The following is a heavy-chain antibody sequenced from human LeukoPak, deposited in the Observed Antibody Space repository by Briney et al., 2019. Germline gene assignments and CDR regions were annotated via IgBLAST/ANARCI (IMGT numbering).Heavy chain of an antibody. CDR1: GHTSTTYA. V-gene: IGHV1-3*01. CDR3: ARGYCSSTGCYMDV. D-gene: IGHD2-2*01. J-gene: IGHJ6*02. Sequence: ASVKVSCKASGHTSTTYAIHWVRQAPGQGLEWMGWINAGNGNIKYSQKSQGRVTITGDTSASTAYMELSSLRSEDTAVYYCARGYCSSTGCYMDVWGQGTTVT. CDR2: INAGNGNI.